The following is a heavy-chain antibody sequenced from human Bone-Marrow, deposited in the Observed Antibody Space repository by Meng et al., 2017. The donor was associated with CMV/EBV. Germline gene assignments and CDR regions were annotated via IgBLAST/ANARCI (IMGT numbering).Heavy chain of an antibody. V-gene: IGHV1-2*02. CDR1: GYTLTGYY. Sequence: ASVKVSCKAPGYTLTGYYMHWVRQAPGQGLEWMGWINPNSGGTNYAQKFQGRVTMTRDTSINTAYMELSRLRSDDTAVYYCARGGDDCSSTTCYYYWGQGTLVTVSS. CDR3: ARGGDDCSSTTCYYY. CDR2: INPNSGGT. J-gene: IGHJ4*02. D-gene: IGHD2-2*01.